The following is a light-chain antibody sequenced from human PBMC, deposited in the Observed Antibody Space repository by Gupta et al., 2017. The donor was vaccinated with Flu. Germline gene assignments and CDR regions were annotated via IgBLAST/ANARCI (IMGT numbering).Light chain of an antibody. V-gene: IGKV1-5*03. Sequence: PSTLSASVGDRVTITCRASQIINNWLAWYQQKPGKAPKLLIYKTSKVENEVPSRFSGGGSGTEFTLTISSRQSDDFATYYCQQEDHSPWTFGQGTRV. CDR1: QIINNW. J-gene: IGKJ1*01. CDR2: KTS. CDR3: QQEDHSPWT.